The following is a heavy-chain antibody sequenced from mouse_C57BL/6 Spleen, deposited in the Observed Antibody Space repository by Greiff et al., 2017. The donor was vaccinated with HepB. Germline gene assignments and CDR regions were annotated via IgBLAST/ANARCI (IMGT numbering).Heavy chain of an antibody. J-gene: IGHJ2*01. CDR1: GYTFTDYY. D-gene: IGHD1-1*01. CDR2: IYPNNGGN. Sequence: EVQLQQSGPELVKPGASVKMSCKASGYTFTDYYMHWVKQSHGKRLEWIGYIYPNNGGNGYNQKFKGTATLTVDTSSSTAYMEPRSLSAEDSAVDYWERRYGSHRHYFDYWGQGTTLTV. V-gene: IGHV1-34*01. CDR3: ERRYGSHRHYFDY.